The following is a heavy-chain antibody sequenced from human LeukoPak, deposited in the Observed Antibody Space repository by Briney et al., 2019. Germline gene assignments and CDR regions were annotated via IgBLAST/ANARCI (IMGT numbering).Heavy chain of an antibody. J-gene: IGHJ4*02. CDR1: GFIFSDFY. CDR3: VRDSTFGVDY. CDR2: ITSDGSGT. D-gene: IGHD3-10*01. Sequence: GGSLRLPCEASGFIFSDFYMLWFRQSPGTGLVSVSRITSDGSGTTYTDSVKGRFTISRDNAKNTLYLQMDSLRAEDTAVYYCVRDSTFGVDYWGQGTLVTVSS. V-gene: IGHV3-74*01.